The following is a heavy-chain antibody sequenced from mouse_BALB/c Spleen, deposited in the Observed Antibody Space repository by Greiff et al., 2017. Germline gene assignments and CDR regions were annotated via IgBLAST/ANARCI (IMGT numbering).Heavy chain of an antibody. V-gene: IGHV5-6-5*01. J-gene: IGHJ2*01. CDR1: GFTFSSYA. Sequence: DVMLVESGGGLVKPGGSLKLSCAASGFTFSSYAMSWVRQTPEKRLEWVASISSGGSTYYPDSVKGRFTISRDNARNILYLQMSSLRSEDTAMYYCAREENGYYFDYWGQGTTLTVSS. CDR3: AREENGYYFDY. D-gene: IGHD2-2*01. CDR2: ISSGGST.